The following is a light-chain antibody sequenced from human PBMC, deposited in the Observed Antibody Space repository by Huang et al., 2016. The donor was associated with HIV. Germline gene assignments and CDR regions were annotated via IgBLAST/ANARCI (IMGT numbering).Light chain of an antibody. V-gene: IGKV1-39*01. CDR1: QSIRSY. J-gene: IGKJ2*01. CDR2: AAS. CDR3: QQSYSTLRYT. Sequence: DIQMTQSPSSLSASVGDSVTITCRASQSIRSYLNWYQQKPGKAPKLLIYAASSLQSGVPSRFSGSGSGTDLTLTISSLQPEDFATYYCQQSYSTLRYTFGQGTKLEIK.